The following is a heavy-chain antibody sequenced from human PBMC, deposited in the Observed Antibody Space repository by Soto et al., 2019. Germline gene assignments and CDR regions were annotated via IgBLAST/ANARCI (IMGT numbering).Heavy chain of an antibody. V-gene: IGHV3-30*18. Sequence: GGSLRLSCAASGFTFSSYGMHWVRQAPGKGLEWVAVISYDGSNKYYADSVKGRFTISRDNSKNTLYLQMNSLRAEDTAVYYCAKEKLRYFDWLFHVVGGMDVWGQGTTVTVSS. J-gene: IGHJ6*02. D-gene: IGHD3-9*01. CDR2: ISYDGSNK. CDR3: AKEKLRYFDWLFHVVGGMDV. CDR1: GFTFSSYG.